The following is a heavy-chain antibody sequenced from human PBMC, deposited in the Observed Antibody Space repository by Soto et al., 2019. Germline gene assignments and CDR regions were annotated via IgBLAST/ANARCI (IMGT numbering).Heavy chain of an antibody. CDR2: ISAYNGNT. V-gene: IGHV1-18*01. CDR3: ARINYDFWSGYYPDP. D-gene: IGHD3-3*01. J-gene: IGHJ5*02. CDR1: GYTFTSYD. Sequence: ASVKVSCKASGYTFTSYDINWVRQAPGQGLEWMGWISAYNGNTNYAQKLQGRVTMTTDTSTSTAYMELRSLRSDDTAVYYCARINYDFWSGYYPDPWGQGTLVTVSS.